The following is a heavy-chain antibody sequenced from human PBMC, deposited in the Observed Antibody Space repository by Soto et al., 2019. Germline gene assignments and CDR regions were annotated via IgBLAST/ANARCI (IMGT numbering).Heavy chain of an antibody. Sequence: SETLSLTCAVYGGSFSGYYWSWIRQPPGKGLEWIGEINHSGSTNYNPSLKSRVTISVDTSKNQFSLKLSSVTAADTAVYYCARARYQWLVRGYYFDYWGQGTLVTV. J-gene: IGHJ4*02. CDR2: INHSGST. CDR1: GGSFSGYY. D-gene: IGHD6-19*01. V-gene: IGHV4-34*01. CDR3: ARARYQWLVRGYYFDY.